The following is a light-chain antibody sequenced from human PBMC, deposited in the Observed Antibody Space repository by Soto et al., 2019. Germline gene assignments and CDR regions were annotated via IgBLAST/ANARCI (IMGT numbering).Light chain of an antibody. J-gene: IGKJ3*01. Sequence: DIQMTQSPSSLSASVGDSVAITCRASQGISNYLAWYQQKPGKVPKLLIYAASTLQSGVPSRFSVSGYGTDFTLTISSLQPEDVASYYCQKYNSAPFTFVPGTKVDIK. V-gene: IGKV1-27*01. CDR3: QKYNSAPFT. CDR1: QGISNY. CDR2: AAS.